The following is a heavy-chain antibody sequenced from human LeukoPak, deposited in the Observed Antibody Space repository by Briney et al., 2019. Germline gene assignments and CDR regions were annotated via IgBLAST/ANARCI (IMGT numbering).Heavy chain of an antibody. CDR2: ISGSGGST. D-gene: IGHD2-15*01. J-gene: IGHJ6*02. CDR1: GFTFSSYA. V-gene: IGHV3-23*01. Sequence: SGGSLRLSCAASGFTFSSYAMSWVRQAQGKGLKWVSAISGSGGSTYYADSVKVRFTIYRDNSKNTLYLQMNSLKAEDTAVYYCAKGAAYYYYYGMDVWGQGTTVTVSS. CDR3: AKGAAYYYYYGMDV.